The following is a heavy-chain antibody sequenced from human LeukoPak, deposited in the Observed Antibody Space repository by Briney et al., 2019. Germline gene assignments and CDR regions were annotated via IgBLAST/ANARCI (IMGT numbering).Heavy chain of an antibody. Sequence: GGSLRLSCAASGFTFSSYSMNWVRQAPGKGLEWVSSISTSSSYINYADSVKGRFTISRDNAKKSLYLQMNSLRAEDTAVYYCARVYQGVSLFDGIDYWGQGTLVTVSS. CDR3: ARVYQGVSLFDGIDY. D-gene: IGHD3-10*01. CDR2: ISTSSSYI. J-gene: IGHJ4*02. V-gene: IGHV3-21*01. CDR1: GFTFSSYS.